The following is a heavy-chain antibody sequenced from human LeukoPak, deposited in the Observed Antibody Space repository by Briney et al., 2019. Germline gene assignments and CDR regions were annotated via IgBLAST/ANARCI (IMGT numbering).Heavy chain of an antibody. CDR3: ARAAVAGGSSFDY. Sequence: GGSLRLSCAASGFTFSSYWMSWVRQAPGKGLEWVANIKQDGSEKYYVDSVKGRFTISRDNAKNSLYLQMNSLRSDDTAVYYCARAAVAGGSSFDYWGQGTLVTVSS. V-gene: IGHV3-7*03. J-gene: IGHJ4*02. D-gene: IGHD6-19*01. CDR1: GFTFSSYW. CDR2: IKQDGSEK.